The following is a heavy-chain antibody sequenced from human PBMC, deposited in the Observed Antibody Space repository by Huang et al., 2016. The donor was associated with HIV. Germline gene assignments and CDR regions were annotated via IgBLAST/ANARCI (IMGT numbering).Heavy chain of an antibody. Sequence: EVQLLESGGGLVQPGGSLRLSCAVSGFTFNSYAMSWFRQAPGKGLEWVSTIRGSGLTTYNADSVKGRFTISRDNSKNTLYLQINSLRAEDTAVYYCAKDSDYNWHHCDYWGQGNLVSVSS. J-gene: IGHJ4*02. CDR2: IRGSGLTT. CDR1: GFTFNSYA. CDR3: AKDSDYNWHHCDY. V-gene: IGHV3-23*01. D-gene: IGHD1-1*01.